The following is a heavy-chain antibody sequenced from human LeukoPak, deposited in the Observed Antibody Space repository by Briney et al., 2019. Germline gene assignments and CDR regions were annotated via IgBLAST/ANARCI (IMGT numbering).Heavy chain of an antibody. CDR1: GFTFSTYS. Sequence: PGGSLRLSCAASGFTFSTYSMNWVRQAPGKGLEWVSSISSSSSYIYNADSVNGRFIISRDNAKNSLYLQMNSLRAEDTAVYYCARRGTNVHSYYYGMDVWGQGTTVTVSS. CDR3: ARRGTNVHSYYYGMDV. D-gene: IGHD2-8*01. J-gene: IGHJ6*02. V-gene: IGHV3-21*01. CDR2: ISSSSSYI.